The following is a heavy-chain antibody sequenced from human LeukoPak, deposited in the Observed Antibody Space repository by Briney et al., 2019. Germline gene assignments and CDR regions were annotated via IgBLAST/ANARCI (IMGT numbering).Heavy chain of an antibody. J-gene: IGHJ5*02. V-gene: IGHV1-24*01. CDR3: ATGCSSTRCYAVRATVSWFDP. Sequence: ASVKVSCKVSGYTLTELSMHWVRQAPGKGLEWMGGFDPEDGETIYAQKFQGRVTMTEDTSTYTAYMELSSLRSEDTAVYYCATGCSSTRCYAVRATVSWFDPWGQGTLVTVSS. CDR1: GYTLTELS. D-gene: IGHD2-2*01. CDR2: FDPEDGET.